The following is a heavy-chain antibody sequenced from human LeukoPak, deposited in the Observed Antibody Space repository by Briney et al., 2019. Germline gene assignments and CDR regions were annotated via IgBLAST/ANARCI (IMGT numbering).Heavy chain of an antibody. CDR1: GGSISSYY. Sequence: PSETLSLTCTVSGGSISSYYWSWIRQPPGKGLELIGYIYYSGSTNYSPSLKSRVTISVDTSKNQFSLKLSSVTAADTAVYYCARARIAAAGRLDYWGQGTLVTVSS. CDR2: IYYSGST. J-gene: IGHJ4*02. CDR3: ARARIAAAGRLDY. D-gene: IGHD6-13*01. V-gene: IGHV4-59*08.